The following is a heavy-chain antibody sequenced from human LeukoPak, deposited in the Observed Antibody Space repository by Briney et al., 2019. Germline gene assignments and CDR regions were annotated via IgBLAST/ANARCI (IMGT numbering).Heavy chain of an antibody. J-gene: IGHJ4*02. CDR1: GFTFSSYA. Sequence: GGSLRLSCAASGFTFSSYAMHWVRQAPGKGLEWVAVISNDGSNKYYADSVKGRCTISRDNSKNTLYLQMNSPRAEDTAVYYCARSVLTQYSSTLPGSYWGQGTLVTASS. D-gene: IGHD6-13*01. CDR3: ARSVLTQYSSTLPGSY. CDR2: ISNDGSNK. V-gene: IGHV3-30-3*01.